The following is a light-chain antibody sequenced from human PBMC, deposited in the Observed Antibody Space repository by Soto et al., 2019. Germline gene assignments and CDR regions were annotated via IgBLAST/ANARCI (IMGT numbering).Light chain of an antibody. V-gene: IGKV1-5*03. CDR1: QSISSW. CDR2: MAS. Sequence: DIQLTQSPSFLSASVGDRVTITCRASQSISSWLAWYQQKPGKAPKLLIYMASSSESEVPSRFSGSGSGTEFTLTISSLQPDDSATYYCQHHDSYSPSWPFGQGTKVDIK. J-gene: IGKJ1*01. CDR3: QHHDSYSPSWP.